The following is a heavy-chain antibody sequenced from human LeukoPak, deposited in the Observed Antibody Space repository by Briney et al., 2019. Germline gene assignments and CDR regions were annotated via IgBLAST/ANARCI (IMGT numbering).Heavy chain of an antibody. CDR2: IKQDGSEK. CDR3: ASFDILTTSFDY. V-gene: IGHV3-7*01. CDR1: GFTFSSYG. D-gene: IGHD3-9*01. J-gene: IGHJ4*02. Sequence: PGGSLRLSCAASGFTFSSYGMHWVRQAPGKGLEWVANIKQDGSEKYYVDSVKGRFTISRDNAKNSLYLQMNSLRAEDTAVYYCASFDILTTSFDYWGQGTLVTVSS.